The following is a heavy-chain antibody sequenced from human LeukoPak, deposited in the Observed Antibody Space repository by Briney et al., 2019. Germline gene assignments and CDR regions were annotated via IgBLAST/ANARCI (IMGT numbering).Heavy chain of an antibody. V-gene: IGHV1-69*04. Sequence: SAKVSCKASGGTFSSYAISWVRQAPGQGLEWMGRIIPILGIANYAQKFQGRVTITADKSTSTAYVELSSLRSEDTAVYYCARADYYDSSSYYYGVGYFQHWGQGTLVTVSS. D-gene: IGHD3-22*01. CDR2: IIPILGIA. CDR3: ARADYYDSSSYYYGVGYFQH. CDR1: GGTFSSYA. J-gene: IGHJ1*01.